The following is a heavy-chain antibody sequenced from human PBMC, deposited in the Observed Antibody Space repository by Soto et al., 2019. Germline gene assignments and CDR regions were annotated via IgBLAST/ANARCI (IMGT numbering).Heavy chain of an antibody. Sequence: GGSLRLSCAASGFTFSDYYMNWIRQAPGKGLEWISYISGSGSSIYYADSVEGRFTISRDNAKKSLYLQMNSLRAEDTAVYYCARALRPISYWGQGTLVTVSS. V-gene: IGHV3-11*01. J-gene: IGHJ4*02. CDR2: ISGSGSSI. CDR1: GFTFSDYY. CDR3: ARALRPISY. D-gene: IGHD2-21*01.